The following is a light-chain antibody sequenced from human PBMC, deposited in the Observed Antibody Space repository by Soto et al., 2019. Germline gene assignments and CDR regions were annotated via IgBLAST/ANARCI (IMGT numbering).Light chain of an antibody. CDR1: QGISNN. V-gene: IGKV1-27*01. CDR2: LAT. CDR3: QKYNSAPWT. Sequence: DIQMTQSPSSLSASVGYRVTITCRASQGISNNLAWFQQKPGKVPKLLIYLATTLQSGVPSRFSGRGSGTDFTLTISSLQPEDVATYYCQKYNSAPWTFGQGNRVEI. J-gene: IGKJ1*01.